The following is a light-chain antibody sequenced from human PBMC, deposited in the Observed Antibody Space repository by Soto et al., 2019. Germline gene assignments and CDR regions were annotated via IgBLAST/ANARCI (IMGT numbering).Light chain of an antibody. J-gene: IGKJ5*01. V-gene: IGKV1-12*01. Sequence: DIQMTQSPSSVSASVGDRVTITCRASQFISTWLAWYQQKPGTAPKLLIYAASGLQSGVPSRFSGSGSGTNFTLTITNLQPEEFATYYCQQANSFPITFGQGTRLEIE. CDR2: AAS. CDR1: QFISTW. CDR3: QQANSFPIT.